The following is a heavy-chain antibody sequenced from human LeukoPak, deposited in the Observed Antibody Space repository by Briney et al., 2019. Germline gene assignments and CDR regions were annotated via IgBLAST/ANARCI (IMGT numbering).Heavy chain of an antibody. V-gene: IGHV3-23*01. CDR2: ISGSGGST. J-gene: IGHJ4*02. Sequence: GGSLRLSCAASGFTFSSYAMSWVRQAPGKGLEWVSAISGSGGSTYYADSVKGRFTISRDNSKNTLYLQMNSLRAEDTAVYYCAKATRGRITMIVVAITGYYFDYWGQGTLVTVSS. CDR1: GFTFSSYA. D-gene: IGHD3-22*01. CDR3: AKATRGRITMIVVAITGYYFDY.